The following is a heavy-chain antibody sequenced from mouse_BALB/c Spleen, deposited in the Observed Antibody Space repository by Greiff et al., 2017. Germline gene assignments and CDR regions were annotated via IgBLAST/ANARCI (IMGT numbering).Heavy chain of an antibody. Sequence: DVKLVESGGGLVKPGGSLKLSCAASGFTFSSYAMSWVRQTPEKMLEWVATISSGGSYNYYPDSVKGRFTISRDNAKNTLYLQMSSLRSEDTAMYYCARHYYRYDGVLYWYFDVWGAGTTVTVSS. J-gene: IGHJ1*01. V-gene: IGHV5-9-3*01. CDR2: ISSGGSYN. CDR1: GFTFSSYA. CDR3: ARHYYRYDGVLYWYFDV. D-gene: IGHD2-14*01.